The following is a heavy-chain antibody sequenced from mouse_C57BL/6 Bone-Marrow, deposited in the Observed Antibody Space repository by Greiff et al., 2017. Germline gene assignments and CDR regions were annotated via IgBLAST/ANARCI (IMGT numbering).Heavy chain of an antibody. CDR3: ARRGFYDYDEGWYFDV. J-gene: IGHJ1*03. D-gene: IGHD2-4*01. CDR1: GYTFTSYW. V-gene: IGHV1-69*01. Sequence: VQLQQPGAELVMPGASVKLSCKASGYTFTSYWMHWVKQRPGQGLEWIGEIDPSDSYTNYNQKFKGKSTVTVDKSSSTAYMQLSSLTSEDSAVYYCARRGFYDYDEGWYFDVWGTGTTVTVSS. CDR2: IDPSDSYT.